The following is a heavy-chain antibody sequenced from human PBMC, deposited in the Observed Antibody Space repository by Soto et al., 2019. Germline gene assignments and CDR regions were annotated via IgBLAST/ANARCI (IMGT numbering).Heavy chain of an antibody. J-gene: IGHJ4*02. CDR1: GYTFTTYY. Sequence: QVQLVQSGAEVKRPGASVKVSCKASGYTFTTYYMHWVRQAPGQGLEWLGIINPNGGSTNYAQKFQGRVTMTRDTSTSTVYLERSSLRSEDTAVYYCARAVYCSGGTCFRGNCDYGGQGILVIVSA. CDR2: INPNGGST. V-gene: IGHV1-46*01. CDR3: ARAVYCSGGTCFRGNCDY. D-gene: IGHD2-15*01.